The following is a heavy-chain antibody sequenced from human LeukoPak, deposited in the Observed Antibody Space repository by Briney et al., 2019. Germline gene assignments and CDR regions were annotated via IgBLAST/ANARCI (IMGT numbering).Heavy chain of an antibody. CDR1: GGSISSRNYY. CDR2: IHYNGNT. Sequence: SETLSLTCTVSGGSISSRNYYWGWIRQPPGKGLEWIGSIHYNGNTYYNPSLKSRVTISVDTSKNQFSLKLSSVTATDTAVYYCAREDYALRSSGSYNCAIDIWGQGTMVTVSS. D-gene: IGHD3-10*01. J-gene: IGHJ3*02. CDR3: AREDYALRSSGSYNCAIDI. V-gene: IGHV4-39*02.